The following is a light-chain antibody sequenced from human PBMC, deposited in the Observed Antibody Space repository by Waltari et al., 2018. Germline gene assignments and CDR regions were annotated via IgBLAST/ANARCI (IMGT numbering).Light chain of an antibody. CDR3: QQYNNWPYT. CDR1: QSVSSN. Sequence: EIVMTQSPATLSVSPGERATLSCRASQSVSSNLAWYQQKPGQDPRLLIYGASTRATGIPARFRGSGSVTEFTLTISSLQSEDFAVYYCQQYNNWPYTFGQGTKLEIK. CDR2: GAS. J-gene: IGKJ2*01. V-gene: IGKV3-15*01.